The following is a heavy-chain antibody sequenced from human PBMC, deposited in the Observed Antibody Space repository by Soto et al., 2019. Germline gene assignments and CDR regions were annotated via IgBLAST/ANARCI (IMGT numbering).Heavy chain of an antibody. CDR1: GGSISSSRSY. Sequence: SETLSLTCNVSGGSISSSRSYWALIRQPPGKGLEWIANIFYSGSTYYNPSLASRVTVSVDTSKNQFSLKLSSVTAADTAVYYCARHPTTADIDLWFYPCGQGTLVTVSS. V-gene: IGHV4-39*01. J-gene: IGHJ5*02. CDR3: ARHPTTADIDLWFYP. D-gene: IGHD2-2*01. CDR2: IFYSGST.